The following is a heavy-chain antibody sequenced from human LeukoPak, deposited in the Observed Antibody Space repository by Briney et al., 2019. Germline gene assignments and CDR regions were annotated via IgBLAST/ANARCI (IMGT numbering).Heavy chain of an antibody. CDR3: AKRPRGNYLDPFDY. J-gene: IGHJ4*02. CDR2: ISGSGGST. V-gene: IGHV3-23*01. D-gene: IGHD3-10*01. CDR1: GFTFSSYA. Sequence: PGGSLRLSCAASGFTFSSYAMSWVRQAPGKGVEWVSGISGSGGSTYYADSVKGRFTISRHNSNNTLYLQMNSLRAEDTAVYYCAKRPRGNYLDPFDYWGQGTLVTVSS.